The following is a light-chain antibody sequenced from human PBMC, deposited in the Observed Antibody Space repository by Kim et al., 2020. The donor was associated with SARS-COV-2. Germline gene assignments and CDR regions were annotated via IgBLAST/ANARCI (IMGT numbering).Light chain of an antibody. CDR2: DVT. V-gene: IGLV2-11*03. J-gene: IGLJ3*02. CDR3: CSYTGTYTWL. Sequence: SFTLSCTGTSSDVGVYNYVSWYQQYPGKAPKLMIYDVTERPSGVPDRFSGSKSGNTASLTISGLQAEDEADYYCCSYTGTYTWLFGGGTKVTVL. CDR1: SSDVGVYNY.